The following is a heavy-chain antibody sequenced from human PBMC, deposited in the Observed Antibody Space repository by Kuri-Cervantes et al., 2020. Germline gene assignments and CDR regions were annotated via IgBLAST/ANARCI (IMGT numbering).Heavy chain of an antibody. Sequence: GESLKIPCAASGFTFSNYWMSWVRQATGKGLEWVANKNQDGSEKYYVVSVKGRYTISKDNAKNSMYLQMNSLRAEDTAVYYCARVGSSSRGRRFDPWGQGTLVTVSS. D-gene: IGHD6-13*01. CDR2: KNQDGSEK. CDR1: GFTFSNYW. J-gene: IGHJ5*02. V-gene: IGHV3-7*03. CDR3: ARVGSSSRGRRFDP.